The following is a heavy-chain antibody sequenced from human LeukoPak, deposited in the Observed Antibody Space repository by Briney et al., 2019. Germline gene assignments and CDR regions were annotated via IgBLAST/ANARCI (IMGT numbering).Heavy chain of an antibody. D-gene: IGHD4-11*01. Sequence: GESLKISCEGSGYRFTSLWIAWVRQRPGKGLEWMGIIYPGDSDTRYSPSFEGQVTISADKSINTAYLQWSSLQASDTAMYYWARTTNYSNFDYWGQGTLVTVSS. V-gene: IGHV5-51*01. CDR1: GYRFTSLW. CDR2: IYPGDSDT. CDR3: ARTTNYSNFDY. J-gene: IGHJ4*02.